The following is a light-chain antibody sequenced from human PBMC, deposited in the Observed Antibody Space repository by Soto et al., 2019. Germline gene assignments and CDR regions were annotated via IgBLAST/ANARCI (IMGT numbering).Light chain of an antibody. V-gene: IGKV1-39*01. CDR2: AAS. CDR1: QNINSY. Sequence: DVQMTQSPSSLSASVGDRVTITCRASQNINSYLNWFQQKPGKAPKLLIYAASSLQSGVPSRFSGSGSGTDFTLSISSLQPEDSATYYCQQYESYSPLTFGGGTKVDIK. CDR3: QQYESYSPLT. J-gene: IGKJ4*01.